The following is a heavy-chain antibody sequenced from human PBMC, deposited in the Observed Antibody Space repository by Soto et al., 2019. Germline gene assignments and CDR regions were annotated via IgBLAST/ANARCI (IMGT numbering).Heavy chain of an antibody. Sequence: EVQLLESGGGLVQPGGSLRLSCAASGFTFSRHAMSWVRQAPGKGLEWVSAISGSGGSTYYADSVKGRFTISRDNSKSTLYLQMNSLRAEDTAVYYCAKKRLVVSSPVGYWGQGTLVTVSS. CDR1: GFTFSRHA. J-gene: IGHJ1*01. D-gene: IGHD2-15*01. V-gene: IGHV3-23*01. CDR3: AKKRLVVSSPVGY. CDR2: ISGSGGST.